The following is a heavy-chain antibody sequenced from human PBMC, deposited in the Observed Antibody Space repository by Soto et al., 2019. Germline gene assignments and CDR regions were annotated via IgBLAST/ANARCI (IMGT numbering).Heavy chain of an antibody. CDR2: INPNSGVT. CDR1: GDRFTDYY. V-gene: IGHV1-2*04. D-gene: IGHD5-12*01. CDR3: ARESGGATATLDYYYFYMDV. J-gene: IGHJ6*03. Sequence: QVQLVQSGAEVKESGASVTVSCRASGDRFTDYYMHWVRQAPGQGLEWMGWINPNSGVTKYAQKFQGWVTMTRDTSIRTVYMQLSRLRFDDTAIYYCARESGGATATLDYYYFYMDVWGTGTTVTVSS.